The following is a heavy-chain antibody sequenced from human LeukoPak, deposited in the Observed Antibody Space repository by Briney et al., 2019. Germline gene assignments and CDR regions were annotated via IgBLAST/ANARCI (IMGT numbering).Heavy chain of an antibody. V-gene: IGHV1-18*01. J-gene: IGHJ4*02. CDR2: ISAYNGNT. CDR3: ARIDYGDYPADY. Sequence: ASVKASCKASGYTFTSYGISWVRQAPGQGLEWMGWISAYNGNTNYAQKLQGRVTMTTDTSTSTAYMELRSLRSDDTAVYYCARIDYGDYPADYWGQGTLVTVSS. CDR1: GYTFTSYG. D-gene: IGHD4-17*01.